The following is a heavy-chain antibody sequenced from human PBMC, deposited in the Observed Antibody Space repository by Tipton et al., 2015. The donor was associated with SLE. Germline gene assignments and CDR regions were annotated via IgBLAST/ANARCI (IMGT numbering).Heavy chain of an antibody. V-gene: IGHV4-30-2*01. CDR2: IYYSGST. Sequence: TLSLTCDVSGGSINTGFYYWSWIRQPPGKGLEWIGCIYYSGSTYYNPSLRSRVTISADRSKNQFSLNLTAVTAADTAVYYCARGGFREPDYFYYGMDVWGQGTTVTVS. D-gene: IGHD3-10*01. CDR3: ARGGFREPDYFYYGMDV. CDR1: GGSINTGFYY. J-gene: IGHJ6*02.